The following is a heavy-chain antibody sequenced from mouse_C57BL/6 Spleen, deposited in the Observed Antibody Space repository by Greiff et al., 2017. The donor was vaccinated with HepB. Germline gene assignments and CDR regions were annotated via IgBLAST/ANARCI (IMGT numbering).Heavy chain of an antibody. CDR3: ARRYYGSSYDWFAY. CDR1: GYTFTDYN. Sequence: EVQLQESGPELVKPGASVKIPCKASGYTFTDYNMDWVKQSHGKSLEWIGDINPNNGGTIYNQKFKGKATLTVDKSSSTAYMELRSLTSEDTAVYYSARRYYGSSYDWFAYWGQGTLVTVSA. V-gene: IGHV1-18*01. CDR2: INPNNGGT. D-gene: IGHD1-1*01. J-gene: IGHJ3*01.